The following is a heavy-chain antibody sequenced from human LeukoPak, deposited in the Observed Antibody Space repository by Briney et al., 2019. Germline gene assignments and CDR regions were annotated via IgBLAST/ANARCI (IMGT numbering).Heavy chain of an antibody. Sequence: SQTLSLTCTVSGGSISSGSYYWSWIRQPAGKGLEWIGRIYTSGSTNYNPPLKSRVTISVDTSKNQFSLKLSSVTAADTAVYYCAREVDTAMVGLSYFDYWGQGTLVTVSS. CDR3: AREVDTAMVGLSYFDY. D-gene: IGHD5-18*01. CDR1: GGSISSGSYY. V-gene: IGHV4-61*02. J-gene: IGHJ4*02. CDR2: IYTSGST.